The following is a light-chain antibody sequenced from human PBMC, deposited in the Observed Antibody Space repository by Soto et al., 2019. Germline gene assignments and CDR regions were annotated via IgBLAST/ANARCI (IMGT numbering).Light chain of an antibody. CDR2: GAS. J-gene: IGKJ1*01. CDR1: HSVGSHY. V-gene: IGKV3-20*01. CDR3: HQYGRSPWT. Sequence: ETVLTQSPVTLSVSPGERVTLSCRASHSVGSHYLAWYQQKPGQSPRLVIYGASTRATGIPDRFSGSGSGTDFTLTISKVEPEDFAVYYCHQYGRSPWTFGQGTKVEIK.